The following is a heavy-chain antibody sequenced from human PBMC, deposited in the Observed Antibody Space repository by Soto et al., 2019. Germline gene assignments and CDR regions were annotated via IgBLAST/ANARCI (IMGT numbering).Heavy chain of an antibody. CDR3: TTDVSSGWYAFDY. Sequence: GGSLRLSCTASGFTFSNAWMSWVRQAPGKGLEWVGRIKSKTDGGTTDYAAPVKGRFTISRDDSKNTLYLQMNSLKTEDTAVYYCTTDVSSGWYAFDYWGQGTLVTVPQ. J-gene: IGHJ4*02. CDR2: IKSKTDGGTT. CDR1: GFTFSNAW. D-gene: IGHD6-19*01. V-gene: IGHV3-15*01.